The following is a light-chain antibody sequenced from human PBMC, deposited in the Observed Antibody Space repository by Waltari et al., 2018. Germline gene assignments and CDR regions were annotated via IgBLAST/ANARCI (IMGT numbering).Light chain of an antibody. J-gene: IGLJ2*01. CDR1: RPNIGQNN. CDR2: SNN. V-gene: IGLV1-44*01. CDR3: AAWDDSLNGL. Sequence: QSVLTQPPSVSGAPGQRVTISCSGSRPNIGQNNVNWYQQVPGTAPKLLIFSNNQRSSGVPDRFSGSKSGTSASLAISGLQSEDEADYFCAAWDDSLNGLFGGGTKLTVL.